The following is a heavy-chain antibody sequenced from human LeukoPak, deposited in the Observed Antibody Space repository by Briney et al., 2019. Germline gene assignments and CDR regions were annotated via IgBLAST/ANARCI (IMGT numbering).Heavy chain of an antibody. CDR3: ARDPWYCSGGSCYSLKNRYYFDY. CDR1: VYTFTRYY. CDR2: INPNSGGT. J-gene: IGHJ4*02. Sequence: GSSVKVSFKCSVYTFTRYYMHWVRQPPAQGLEWVGCINPNSGGTNNAQKFQGRVTRTMDTSISTAYMELSRLRSDDTAVYYCARDPWYCSGGSCYSLKNRYYFDYWGQGTLVTVSS. D-gene: IGHD2-15*01. V-gene: IGHV1-2*02.